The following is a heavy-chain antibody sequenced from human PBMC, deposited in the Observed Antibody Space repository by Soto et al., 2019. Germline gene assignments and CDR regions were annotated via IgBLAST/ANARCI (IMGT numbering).Heavy chain of an antibody. D-gene: IGHD3-10*01. CDR1: GGSISSGGYY. J-gene: IGHJ6*02. V-gene: IGHV4-31*03. CDR3: ARDGRGSEITMVRGAQPNYYYYGMDV. Sequence: SETLSLTCTVSGGSISSGGYYWSWIRQHPGKGLEWIGYIYYSGSTYYNPSLKSRVTISVDTSKNQFSLKLSSVTAADTAVYYCARDGRGSEITMVRGAQPNYYYYGMDVWGQGTTVTVSS. CDR2: IYYSGST.